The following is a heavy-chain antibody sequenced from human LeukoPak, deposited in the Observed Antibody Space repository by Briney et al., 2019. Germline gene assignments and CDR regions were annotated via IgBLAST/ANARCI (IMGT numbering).Heavy chain of an antibody. V-gene: IGHV1-18*01. CDR2: ISAYNSNT. D-gene: IGHD2-2*01. J-gene: IGHJ5*02. CDR1: GYTFTSYG. Sequence: ASVKVSCKASGYTFTSYGISWVRQAPGQGLEWMGWISAYNSNTNYAQKLQGRVTMTTDTSTSTAYMELRSPRSDDTAVYYCARDRLFCSSTSCSYDPWFDPWGQGTLVTVSS. CDR3: ARDRLFCSSTSCSYDPWFDP.